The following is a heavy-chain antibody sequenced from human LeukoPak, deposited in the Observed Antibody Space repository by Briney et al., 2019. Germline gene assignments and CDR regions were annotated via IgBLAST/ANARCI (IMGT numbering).Heavy chain of an antibody. V-gene: IGHV3-7*05. J-gene: IGHJ5*02. D-gene: IGHD1-26*01. CDR3: ARGWELDP. CDR2: IKQDGSEK. Sequence: PGGSRRLSCAASGFPFSRYWLSWVRQAPGKGLEWVANIKQDGSEKYYVDSVKGRFTISRDNAKNSLYLQMNSLRVEDTAVYYCARGWELDPWGQGTLVTVSS. CDR1: GFPFSRYW.